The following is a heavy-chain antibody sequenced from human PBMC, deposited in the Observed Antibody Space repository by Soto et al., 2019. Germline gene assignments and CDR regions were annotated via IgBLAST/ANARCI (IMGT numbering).Heavy chain of an antibody. J-gene: IGHJ6*02. Sequence: GGSLRLSCAASGFTFSSYEMNWVRQAPGKGLEWVSYISSSGSTIYYADSVKGRFTISRDNAKNSLYLQMNSLRAEDTAIYYCARDRLGIAAAGTPFGYYYYGMDVWGQGTTVTVSS. V-gene: IGHV3-48*03. CDR3: ARDRLGIAAAGTPFGYYYYGMDV. CDR1: GFTFSSYE. D-gene: IGHD6-13*01. CDR2: ISSSGSTI.